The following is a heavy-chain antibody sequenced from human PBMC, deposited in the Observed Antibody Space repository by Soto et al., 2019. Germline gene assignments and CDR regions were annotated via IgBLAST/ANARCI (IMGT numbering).Heavy chain of an antibody. D-gene: IGHD2-15*01. CDR3: ARNKPRGCSGGSCYFLTDAFDI. V-gene: IGHV3-30-3*01. J-gene: IGHJ3*02. CDR1: GFTFSSYA. Sequence: QVQLVESGGGVVQPGRSLRLTCAASGFTFSSYAMHWVRQAPGKGLEWVAVISYDGSNKYFADSVKGRFTISRDNSRNTLHLQRSSRRAEDTSVYYCARNKPRGCSGGSCYFLTDAFDIWGQGTMVTVSS. CDR2: ISYDGSNK.